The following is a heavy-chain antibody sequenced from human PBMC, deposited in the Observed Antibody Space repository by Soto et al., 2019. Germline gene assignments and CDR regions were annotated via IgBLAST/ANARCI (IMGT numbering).Heavy chain of an antibody. D-gene: IGHD3-10*01. Sequence: QVQLQQWGAGLLKPSETLSLTCAVYDGSSNNYYWSWIRQPPGKGLEWIGEINHSGSTNYNASLKSRVTISEDTSKKQFSRELRFVTAADTAVYYCARGGLIRGVHYYWGQGTLVTVSS. J-gene: IGHJ4*02. V-gene: IGHV4-34*01. CDR3: ARGGLIRGVHYY. CDR2: INHSGST. CDR1: DGSSNNYY.